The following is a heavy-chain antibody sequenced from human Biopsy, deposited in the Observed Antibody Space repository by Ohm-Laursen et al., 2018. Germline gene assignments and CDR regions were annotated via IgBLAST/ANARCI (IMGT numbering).Heavy chain of an antibody. J-gene: IGHJ4*02. D-gene: IGHD6-19*01. Sequence: GTLSLTYSVSGGSIISYYWTWIRQPPGKGLEWLGNIFKDGNTHYNPSLRSRLIISIDTSKNQFSLMMTSVSGADTAVYFCARVGSGWAPFDKWGPGTLVTVSS. CDR2: IFKDGNT. V-gene: IGHV4-4*09. CDR3: ARVGSGWAPFDK. CDR1: GGSIISYY.